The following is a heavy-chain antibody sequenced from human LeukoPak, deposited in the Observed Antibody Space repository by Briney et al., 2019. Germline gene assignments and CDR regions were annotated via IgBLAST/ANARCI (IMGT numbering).Heavy chain of an antibody. J-gene: IGHJ3*02. CDR1: GYSFTSYW. Sequence: GGSLKISCKGSGYSFTSYWIGWVRQMPGKGLEWMGIIYPGDSDTRYSPSFQGQVTISADKSISTAYLQWSSLKASDTAMYYCARGNWAYDSSGYSAFDIWGQGTMVTVSS. CDR3: ARGNWAYDSSGYSAFDI. CDR2: IYPGDSDT. D-gene: IGHD3-22*01. V-gene: IGHV5-51*01.